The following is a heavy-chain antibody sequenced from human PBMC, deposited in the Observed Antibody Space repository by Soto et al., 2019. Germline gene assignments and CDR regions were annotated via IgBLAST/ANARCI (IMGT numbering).Heavy chain of an antibody. D-gene: IGHD3-10*01. Sequence: PGGSLRLSCAASGFTFSSYAMSWVRQAPGKGLEWVSAISGSGGSTYYADSVKGRFTISRDNSKNTLYLQMNSLRAEDTAVYYCAKVHYYGSGSYSSFDYWGQGTLVTVSS. J-gene: IGHJ4*02. CDR2: ISGSGGST. CDR1: GFTFSSYA. CDR3: AKVHYYGSGSYSSFDY. V-gene: IGHV3-23*01.